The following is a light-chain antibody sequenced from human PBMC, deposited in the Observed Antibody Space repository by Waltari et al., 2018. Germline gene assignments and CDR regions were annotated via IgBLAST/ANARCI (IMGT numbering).Light chain of an antibody. CDR2: GAS. V-gene: IGKV1D-8*02. Sequence: CRMSQGISTYLAWYQQKPGRAPDLLIYGASILHSGVPSRFSGSGSGTDFTLTISSLQSEDVATYYCQHYYNFPWTFGQGTKVEIK. CDR1: QGISTY. CDR3: QHYYNFPWT. J-gene: IGKJ1*01.